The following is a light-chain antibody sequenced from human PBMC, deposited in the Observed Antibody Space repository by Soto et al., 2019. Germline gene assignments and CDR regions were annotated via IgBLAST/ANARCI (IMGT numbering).Light chain of an antibody. Sequence: EIVLTQSPATLSLSPGERATLSCRASQSVSTNYLAWYQQRPDQAPRLLIFGASYRSTGIPDRFSGSVSGAAFTLTISRLEPEDFAVYYCQHYSSSPPEFTFGPGTKVDSK. CDR3: QHYSSSPPEFT. J-gene: IGKJ3*01. CDR1: QSVSTNY. V-gene: IGKV3-20*01. CDR2: GAS.